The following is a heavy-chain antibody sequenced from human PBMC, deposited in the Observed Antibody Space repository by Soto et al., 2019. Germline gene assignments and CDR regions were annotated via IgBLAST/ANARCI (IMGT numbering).Heavy chain of an antibody. V-gene: IGHV4-31*03. Sequence: LTCTVSGGSISSGGYYWSWIRQHPGKGLEWIGYIYYSGGTYYNPTLKSRVTISVDTSKNQFSLKLSSVTAADTAVYYCARDGSYTFFDYWGQGTLVTVSS. J-gene: IGHJ4*02. CDR3: ARDGSYTFFDY. D-gene: IGHD1-26*01. CDR2: IYYSGGT. CDR1: GGSISSGGYY.